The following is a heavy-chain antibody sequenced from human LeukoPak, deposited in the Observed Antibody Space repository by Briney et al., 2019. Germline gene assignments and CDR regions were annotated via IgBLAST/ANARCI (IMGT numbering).Heavy chain of an antibody. J-gene: IGHJ2*01. CDR1: GGSISSYY. Sequence: SETLSLTCTVSGGSISSYYWSWIRQPAGKGLEWIGRIYTSGSTNYNPSLKSRVTISVGTSKNQFSLKLSSVTAADTAVYYCARDTGSGYHPYWYFDLWGRGTLVTVSS. CDR2: IYTSGST. V-gene: IGHV4-4*07. D-gene: IGHD3-22*01. CDR3: ARDTGSGYHPYWYFDL.